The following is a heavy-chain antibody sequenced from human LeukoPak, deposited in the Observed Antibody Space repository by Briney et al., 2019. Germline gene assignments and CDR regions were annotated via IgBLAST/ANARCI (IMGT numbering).Heavy chain of an antibody. V-gene: IGHV4-38-2*02. CDR2: IHHSGST. D-gene: IGHD4-11*01. CDR1: GYSISSGYY. Sequence: PSETLSLTCIVSGYSISSGYYWGWIRQPPGKGLEWIGNIHHSGSTYYSPSLKSRVIISIDKSKNQFSLNLNSVTAADTALYYCARESDYSHPNYFDPWGQGTLVTVSS. CDR3: ARESDYSHPNYFDP. J-gene: IGHJ5*02.